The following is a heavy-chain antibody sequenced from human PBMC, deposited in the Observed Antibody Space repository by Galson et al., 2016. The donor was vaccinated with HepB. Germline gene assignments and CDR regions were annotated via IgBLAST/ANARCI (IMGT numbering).Heavy chain of an antibody. CDR3: AREMHVAAAAAFDF. CDR1: GFTFNGYN. V-gene: IGHV3-33*08. CDR2: IWHDGSNK. Sequence: SLRLSCAGSGFTFNGYNMSWVRQAPGKGLEWVALIWHDGSNKYYADSVKGRFTISRDNPKNTLYLQMNSLKVEDTAVYYCAREMHVAAAAAFDFWGRGTLVTVSS. D-gene: IGHD6-13*01. J-gene: IGHJ2*01.